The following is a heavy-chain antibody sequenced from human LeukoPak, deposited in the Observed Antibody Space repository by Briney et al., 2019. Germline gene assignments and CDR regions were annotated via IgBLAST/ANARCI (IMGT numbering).Heavy chain of an antibody. D-gene: IGHD4-17*01. Sequence: GGSLRLSCAASGFTFSSYWMSWVRQAPGNGLEWVSSISSSSSYIYYADSVKGRFTISRDNAKNSLYLQMNSLRAEDTAVYYCARAREYGDPPPDYWGQGTLVTVSS. CDR3: ARAREYGDPPPDY. CDR1: GFTFSSYW. CDR2: ISSSSSYI. V-gene: IGHV3-21*01. J-gene: IGHJ4*02.